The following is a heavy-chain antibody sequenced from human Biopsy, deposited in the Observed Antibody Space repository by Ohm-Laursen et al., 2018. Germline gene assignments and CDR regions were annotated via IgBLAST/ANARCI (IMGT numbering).Heavy chain of an antibody. D-gene: IGHD1-14*01. J-gene: IGHJ5*01. Sequence: SLRLSCAAPGFTFHTYAMNWVRQAPGKGLEWVAHIDVSDYNTYYADSVRGRFTISRDNSKQMVHLEINSLTVDDTAVYYCVKQWGGYNFDSWGQGTLVTVSS. V-gene: IGHV3-23*01. CDR3: VKQWGGYNFDS. CDR2: IDVSDYNT. CDR1: GFTFHTYA.